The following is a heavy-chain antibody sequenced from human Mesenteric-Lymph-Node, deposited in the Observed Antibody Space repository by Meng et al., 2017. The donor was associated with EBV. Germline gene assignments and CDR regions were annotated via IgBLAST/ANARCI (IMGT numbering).Heavy chain of an antibody. J-gene: IGHJ5*02. CDR1: GYTFTGYY. Sequence: QGQLVQSGAEVKKPGASVKVSCKASGYTFTGYYMHWVRQAPGQGLEWMGRINPNSGGTNYAQKFQGRVTMTRDTSISTTYMELSKLRSDDTAVYFCAREGLISAAGSFYPWGQGTLVTVSS. CDR2: INPNSGGT. V-gene: IGHV1-2*06. CDR3: AREGLISAAGSFYP. D-gene: IGHD6-13*01.